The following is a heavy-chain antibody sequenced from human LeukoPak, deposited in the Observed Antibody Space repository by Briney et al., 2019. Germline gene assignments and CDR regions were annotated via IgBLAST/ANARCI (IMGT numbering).Heavy chain of an antibody. J-gene: IGHJ4*02. V-gene: IGHV3-74*01. CDR1: GFTFRNYW. D-gene: IGHD5-24*01. CDR2: VKGDGSFT. CDR3: VRDGDDYNFDY. Sequence: GGSLRLSCAASGFTFRNYWMRWVRQAPGKGLVWVSRVKGDGSFTDYADSVKGRFTISRDNAKNTLYLQMYSLRAEDTAAYYCVRDGDDYNFDYWGQGSLVTVSS.